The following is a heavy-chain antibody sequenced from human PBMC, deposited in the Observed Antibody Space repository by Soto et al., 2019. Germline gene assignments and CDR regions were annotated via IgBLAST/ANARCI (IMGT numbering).Heavy chain of an antibody. CDR3: ARGIATGQLDP. J-gene: IGHJ5*02. D-gene: IGHD2-15*01. CDR1: GYTFTRYT. V-gene: IGHV1-3*01. Sequence: QVQLVQSAAEVKKPGASVKISCKSSGYTFTRYTMNWVRQDPGQSLEWMGWIKPDNGNTKSSQKFQDRVIITRDTSASTAYMDLSGLRSEETAVYYCARGIATGQLDPWGQGTLVTVTS. CDR2: IKPDNGNT.